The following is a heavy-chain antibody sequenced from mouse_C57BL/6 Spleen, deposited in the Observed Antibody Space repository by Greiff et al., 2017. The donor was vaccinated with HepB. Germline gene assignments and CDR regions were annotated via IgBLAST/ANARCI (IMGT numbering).Heavy chain of an antibody. D-gene: IGHD1-1*01. J-gene: IGHJ1*03. CDR3: ARTPTVVVPYWYFDV. CDR2: IDPNSGGT. Sequence: VQLQQPGAELVKPGASVKLSCKASGYTFTSYWMHWVKQRPGRGLEWIGRIDPNSGGTKYNEKFKSKATLTVDKPSSTAYMQLSSLTSEDSAVYYCARTPTVVVPYWYFDVWGTGTTVTVSS. V-gene: IGHV1-72*01. CDR1: GYTFTSYW.